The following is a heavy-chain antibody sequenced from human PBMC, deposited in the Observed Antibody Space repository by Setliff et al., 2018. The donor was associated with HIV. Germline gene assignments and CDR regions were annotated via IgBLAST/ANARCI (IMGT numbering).Heavy chain of an antibody. D-gene: IGHD3-3*01. V-gene: IGHV4-59*01. CDR2: IYYSGST. CDR1: GGSIRRYY. CDR3: TRDIGEAYYNFWDAYEYFDY. Sequence: SETLSLTCIVSGGSIRRYYWSWIRQPPGKGLEWIGYIYYSGSTNYNPSLKSRVTMSADTSKNQLSLKLSSVTAEDTAVYYCTRDIGEAYYNFWDAYEYFDYWGQGTQVTVSS. J-gene: IGHJ4*02.